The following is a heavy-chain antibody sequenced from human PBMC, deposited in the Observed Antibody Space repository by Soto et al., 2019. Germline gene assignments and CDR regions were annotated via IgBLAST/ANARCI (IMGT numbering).Heavy chain of an antibody. V-gene: IGHV1-18*01. Sequence: GASVKVSCKASGYTFTSYGISWVRQAPGQGLEWMGWISAYNGNTNYAQKLQGRVTMTTDTSTSTAYMELRSLRSDDTAVYYCARDSDVLLWFGELSDAFDIWGQGTMVTVSS. CDR1: GYTFTSYG. CDR2: ISAYNGNT. J-gene: IGHJ3*02. CDR3: ARDSDVLLWFGELSDAFDI. D-gene: IGHD3-10*01.